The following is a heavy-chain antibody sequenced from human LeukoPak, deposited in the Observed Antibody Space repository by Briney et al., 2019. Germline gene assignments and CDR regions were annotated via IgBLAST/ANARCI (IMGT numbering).Heavy chain of an antibody. CDR1: GASVTIGGHY. V-gene: IGHV4-39*01. CDR2: INYSGST. Sequence: PSETLSLTCTVSGASVTIGGHYWGWIRQPPGKGLEWIGSINYSGSTYYNPSLKSRVTISVDTSKNQFSLKLSSVTAADTAVYYCARLGSPYYYGSGSFDYWGQGTLVTVSS. J-gene: IGHJ4*02. D-gene: IGHD3-10*01. CDR3: ARLGSPYYYGSGSFDY.